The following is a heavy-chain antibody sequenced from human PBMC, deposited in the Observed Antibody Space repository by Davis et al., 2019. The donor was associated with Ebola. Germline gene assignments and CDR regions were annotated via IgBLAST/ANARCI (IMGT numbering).Heavy chain of an antibody. J-gene: IGHJ5*02. CDR3: ARGRGYYYGSGSYRYNWFDP. V-gene: IGHV4-34*01. Sequence: GSLRLSCAVYGGSFSGYYWSWIRQPPGKGLEWIGEINHSGSTNYNPSLKSRVTISVDTSKNQFSLKLSSVTAADTAVYYCARGRGYYYGSGSYRYNWFDPWGQGTLVTVSS. CDR2: INHSGST. CDR1: GGSFSGYY. D-gene: IGHD3-10*01.